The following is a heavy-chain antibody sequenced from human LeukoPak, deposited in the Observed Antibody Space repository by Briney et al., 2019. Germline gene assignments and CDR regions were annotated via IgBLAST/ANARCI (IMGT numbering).Heavy chain of an antibody. CDR1: GGSISSFY. D-gene: IGHD1/OR15-1a*01. V-gene: IGHV4-4*07. CDR3: ARGRESKQYYYYMDV. J-gene: IGHJ6*03. CDR2: IFTSGNT. Sequence: SETLCLTCTASGGSISSFYWSWIRQPAGKGLEWIVRIFTSGNTNYNPSLKSRVTMSVDTSKNQFSLKLSSVTAADTAVYYCARGRESKQYYYYMDVWGKGTTVTISS.